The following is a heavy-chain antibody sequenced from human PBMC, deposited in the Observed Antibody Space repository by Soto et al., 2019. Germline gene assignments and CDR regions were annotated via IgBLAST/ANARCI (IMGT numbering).Heavy chain of an antibody. D-gene: IGHD3-16*01. CDR2: INEDGSEK. CDR1: GFTFSSSW. V-gene: IGHV3-7*03. CDR3: ARHRNLGGG. Sequence: EVHLMESGGGLVQPGGSLRLSCTASGFTFSSSWLTWVRQAPGKGLEWMANINEDGSEKYYVDSVKGRFTISRDNARNSLYLQMNSLRVDDTAVYYCARHRNLGGGWGQGTLVTVSS. J-gene: IGHJ4*02.